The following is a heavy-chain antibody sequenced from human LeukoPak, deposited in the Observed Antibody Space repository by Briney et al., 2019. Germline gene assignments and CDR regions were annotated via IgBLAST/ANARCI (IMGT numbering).Heavy chain of an antibody. CDR2: INHSGST. Sequence: KSSETLSLTCAVYGGSFSGYYWSWNRQPPGKGLEWIGEINHSGSTNYNPSLKSRVTISVDTSKNQFSLKLSSVTAADTAVYYCAGHSGTLGYFDYWGQGTRVTVSS. V-gene: IGHV4-34*01. CDR3: AGHSGTLGYFDY. J-gene: IGHJ4*02. CDR1: GGSFSGYY. D-gene: IGHD1-14*01.